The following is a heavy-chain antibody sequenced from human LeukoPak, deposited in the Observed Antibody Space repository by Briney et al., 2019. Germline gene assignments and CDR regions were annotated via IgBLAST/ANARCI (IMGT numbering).Heavy chain of an antibody. D-gene: IGHD2-2*01. J-gene: IGHJ3*02. V-gene: IGHV4-34*01. CDR1: GGSFSGYY. CDR3: ARRAHVGMPI. Sequence: SETLSLTCAVYGGSFSGYYWSWIRQPPGKGLEWIGEINHSGSTNYNPSLKSRVTISVDTSKNQFSLSLTSVTAADAAEYYCARRAHVGMPIWGQGTLVTVSS. CDR2: INHSGST.